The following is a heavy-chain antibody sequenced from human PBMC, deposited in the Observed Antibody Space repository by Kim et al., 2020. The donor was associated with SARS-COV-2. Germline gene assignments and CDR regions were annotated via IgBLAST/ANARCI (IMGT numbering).Heavy chain of an antibody. V-gene: IGHV3-74*01. D-gene: IGHD2-21*01. CDR1: GFTVRSSW. CDR3: IRDFVGPFDS. J-gene: IGHJ4*02. CDR2: ITDIGTAT. Sequence: GGSLRLSCAASGFTVRSSWMHWVRQAPGKGLVWVSRITDIGTATDHADSAKGRFTMSRDNIANTVYLQMNDLRPEDTAVYYCIRDFVGPFDSWGQGTLVTVSS.